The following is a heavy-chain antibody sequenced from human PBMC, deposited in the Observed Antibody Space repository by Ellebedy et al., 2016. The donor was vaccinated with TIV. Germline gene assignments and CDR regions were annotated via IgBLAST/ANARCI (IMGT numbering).Heavy chain of an antibody. Sequence: GGSLRLSXAASGFSLSSYTMNWVRQVPGKGLEWVSSVSTTSTYIYYADSVKGRFTISRDNAMSSLYLQMSSLRAEDTAVYYCAKDARDVLYYFDSWGQGIPVTVSS. CDR3: AKDARDVLYYFDS. D-gene: IGHD2-2*02. CDR1: GFSLSSYT. J-gene: IGHJ4*02. V-gene: IGHV3-21*04. CDR2: VSTTSTYI.